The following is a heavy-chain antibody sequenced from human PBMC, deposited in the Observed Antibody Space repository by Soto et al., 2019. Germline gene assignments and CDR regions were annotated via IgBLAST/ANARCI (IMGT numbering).Heavy chain of an antibody. D-gene: IGHD4-4*01. CDR2: IYYSGST. CDR1: GGSISSGGYY. V-gene: IGHV4-31*03. Sequence: PSETLSLTCTVSGGSISSGGYYWSWIRQHPGKGLEWIGYIYYSGSTYYNPSLKSRVPISVDTSKNQFSLKLSSVTAADTAVYYCARAGYSNYLFDYWGQGTLVTVS. J-gene: IGHJ4*02. CDR3: ARAGYSNYLFDY.